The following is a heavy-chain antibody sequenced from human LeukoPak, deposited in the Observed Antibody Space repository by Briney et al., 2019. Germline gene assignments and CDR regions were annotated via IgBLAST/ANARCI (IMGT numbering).Heavy chain of an antibody. CDR1: GFTFSSYW. CDR3: AREEIAAAGTGAVTSPSNRFDY. V-gene: IGHV3-7*01. Sequence: PGGSLRLSCAASGFTFSSYWMSWVRQAPGKGLEWVANIKQDGSEKYYVDSAKGRFTISRDNAKNSLYLQMNSLRAEDTAVYYCAREEIAAAGTGAVTSPSNRFDYWGQGTLVTVSS. CDR2: IKQDGSEK. D-gene: IGHD6-13*01. J-gene: IGHJ4*02.